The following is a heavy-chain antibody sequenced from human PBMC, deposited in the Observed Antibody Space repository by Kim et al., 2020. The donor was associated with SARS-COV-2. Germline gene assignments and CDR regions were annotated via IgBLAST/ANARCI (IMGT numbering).Heavy chain of an antibody. D-gene: IGHD3-9*01. CDR3: ARGAHRYHPNSGMDV. Sequence: GGSLRLSCAASGFTFSSYWMSWVRQAPGKGLEWVANIKQDGSEKYYVDSVKGRFTISRDNAKNSLYLQMNSLRAEDTAVYYCARGAHRYHPNSGMDVWGQGTTVTVSS. V-gene: IGHV3-7*03. CDR1: GFTFSSYW. J-gene: IGHJ6*02. CDR2: IKQDGSEK.